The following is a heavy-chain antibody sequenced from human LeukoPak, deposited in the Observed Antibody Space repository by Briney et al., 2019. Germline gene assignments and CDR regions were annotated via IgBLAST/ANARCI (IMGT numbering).Heavy chain of an antibody. CDR3: ARDGSTHSGWPETYFDY. V-gene: IGHV3-30-3*01. CDR1: GFTFSSYA. CDR2: ISYDGSNK. Sequence: GGSLRLSCEASGFTFSSYAMHWVRQAPGKGLEWVAVISYDGSNKYYADSVKGRFTISRDNSKNTLYLQMNSLRAEDTAVYYCARDGSTHSGWPETYFDYWGQGTLVTVSS. J-gene: IGHJ4*02. D-gene: IGHD6-19*01.